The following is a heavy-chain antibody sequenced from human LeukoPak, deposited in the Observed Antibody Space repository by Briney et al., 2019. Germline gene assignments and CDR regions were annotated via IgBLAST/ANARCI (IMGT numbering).Heavy chain of an antibody. V-gene: IGHV3-11*01. CDR1: GFTFSDYY. CDR3: ASSPLPAHTPSYYSDY. J-gene: IGHJ4*02. CDR2: ISSSGSTI. D-gene: IGHD2-2*01. Sequence: GGSLRLSCAASGFTFSDYYMSWIRQAPGKGLEWVSYISSSGSTIYYADSVKGRFTISRDNAKNSLYLQMNSLRAEDTAVYYCASSPLPAHTPSYYSDYRGQGTLVTVSS.